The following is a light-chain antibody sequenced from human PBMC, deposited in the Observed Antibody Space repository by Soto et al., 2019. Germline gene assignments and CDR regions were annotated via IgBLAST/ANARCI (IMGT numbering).Light chain of an antibody. J-gene: IGKJ5*01. Sequence: EIVMTQSPATLSVSPRERATLSYRASQSVSSNLAWYQQKPGQAPRILIYDTSNRDTGIPARFSGSGSGTDFTLTISRLEPEDFEVYYCQQRSNRPLTFGGGTRLEIK. CDR3: QQRSNRPLT. CDR2: DTS. CDR1: QSVSSN. V-gene: IGKV3-11*01.